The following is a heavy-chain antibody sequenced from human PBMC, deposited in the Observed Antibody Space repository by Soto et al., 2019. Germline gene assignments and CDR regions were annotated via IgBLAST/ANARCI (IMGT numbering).Heavy chain of an antibody. CDR3: ARQGGVRFLECPPGYGMDV. J-gene: IGHJ6*02. V-gene: IGHV5-51*01. CDR1: GYSFTSYW. CDR2: IYPGDSDT. Sequence: GESLKISCKGSGYSFTSYWIGWVRQMPGKGLEWMGIIYPGDSDTRYSPSFQGQVTISADKSISTAYLQWSSLKASDTAMYYCARQGGVRFLECPPGYGMDVWGQGTTVTVSS. D-gene: IGHD3-3*01.